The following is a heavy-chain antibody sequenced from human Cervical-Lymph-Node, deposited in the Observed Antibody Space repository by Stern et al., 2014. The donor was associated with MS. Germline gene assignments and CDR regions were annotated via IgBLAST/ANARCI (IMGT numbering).Heavy chain of an antibody. V-gene: IGHV3-9*01. CDR2: ISWTGAYI. CDR1: GFNFDDHA. D-gene: IGHD3-10*01. Sequence: EVQLVESGGGMVQPGGSLRLSCVASGFNFDDHAMHWVRQAPGKGLGWVSGISWTGAYIGYADSVKGRSTISRDNAKNSLYLQMSSLRPEDTALYYCVKGDYHGAGAYCDYWGQGTLVTIS. CDR3: VKGDYHGAGAYCDY. J-gene: IGHJ4*02.